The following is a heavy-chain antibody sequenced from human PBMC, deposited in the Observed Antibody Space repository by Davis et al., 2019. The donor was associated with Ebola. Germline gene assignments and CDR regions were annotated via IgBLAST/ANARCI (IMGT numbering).Heavy chain of an antibody. Sequence: PSETLSLTCTVSGGSISSSSYFWGWIRQPPGKGLEWIGSIYYTGSTHYNPSLKSRVTISVDTSKNQFSLKLSSVTAADTAVYYCARGCGDYARRYSYYYYGMDVWGQGTTVTVSS. CDR3: ARGCGDYARRYSYYYYGMDV. V-gene: IGHV4-39*07. CDR1: GGSISSSSYF. J-gene: IGHJ6*02. D-gene: IGHD4-17*01. CDR2: IYYTGST.